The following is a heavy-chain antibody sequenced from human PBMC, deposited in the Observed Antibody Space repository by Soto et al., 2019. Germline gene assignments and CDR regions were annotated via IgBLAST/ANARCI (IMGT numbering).Heavy chain of an antibody. V-gene: IGHV1-18*01. CDR2: INTYNGNT. CDR1: GYTFTRYG. D-gene: IGHD2-15*01. CDR3: AMVEVYVTPSPQDV. J-gene: IGHJ6*02. Sequence: QVQLVQSGAEVKNPGASVKVSCKASGYTFTRYGIAWARQAPGQGLEWMGWINTYNGNTNYAQNVQGRVTLTTDTSPSTAYMELTSLRSTDTARYYFAMVEVYVTPSPQDVWGQGTTVSVS.